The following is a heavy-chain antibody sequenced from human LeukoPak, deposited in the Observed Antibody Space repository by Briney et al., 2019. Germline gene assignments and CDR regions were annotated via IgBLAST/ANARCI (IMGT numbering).Heavy chain of an antibody. CDR3: AKSPMRTVTTNYFDY. D-gene: IGHD4-17*01. CDR2: ISGTGGDI. V-gene: IGHV3-23*01. CDR1: GFTFASYA. Sequence: GSLRLSCAASGFTFASYAMNWVRQAPGKGLEWVSAISGTGGDIHYADSVKGRFTISRDNSKNTLYLQMNSLRAEDTAVYYCAKSPMRTVTTNYFDYWGLGTLVTVSS. J-gene: IGHJ4*02.